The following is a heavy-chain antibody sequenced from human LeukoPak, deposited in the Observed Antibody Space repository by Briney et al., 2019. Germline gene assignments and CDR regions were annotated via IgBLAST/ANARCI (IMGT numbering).Heavy chain of an antibody. CDR3: ARDPLRGAKGY. D-gene: IGHD3-10*01. J-gene: IGHJ4*02. Sequence: SETLSLTCTVSGGSISSGGYSWSWIRQPPGKGLEWIGYIYHSGSTYYNPSLKSRVTISVDRSKNQFSLKLSSVTAADTAVYYCARDPLRGAKGYWGQGTLVTVSS. V-gene: IGHV4-30-2*01. CDR2: IYHSGST. CDR1: GGSISSGGYS.